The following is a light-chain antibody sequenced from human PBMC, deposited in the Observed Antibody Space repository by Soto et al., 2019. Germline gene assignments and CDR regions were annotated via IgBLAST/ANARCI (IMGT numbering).Light chain of an antibody. V-gene: IGLV2-14*01. CDR2: AVS. Sequence: QSALTQPASVSGSPGQSITISCTGTSSDVGGYNYVSWYQQHPGKAPKFRIYAVSNRPSGGSNRCSGSKSGNTASLTISGLQAEDEADYYCCSYTTSNTRQIVVGTGTKLTVL. J-gene: IGLJ1*01. CDR1: SSDVGGYNY. CDR3: CSYTTSNTRQIV.